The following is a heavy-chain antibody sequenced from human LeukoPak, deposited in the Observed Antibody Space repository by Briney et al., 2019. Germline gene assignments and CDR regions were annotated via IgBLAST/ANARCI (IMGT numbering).Heavy chain of an antibody. Sequence: ASVKVSCKASGYTFTSYGISWVRQAPGQGLEWMGWISAYNGNTNYAQKLQGRVTMTTDTSTSTAYMELRSLRSDDTAVYYCAASSIAALSSDYWGQGILVTVSS. CDR3: AASSIAALSSDY. CDR2: ISAYNGNT. D-gene: IGHD6-6*01. V-gene: IGHV1-18*01. CDR1: GYTFTSYG. J-gene: IGHJ4*02.